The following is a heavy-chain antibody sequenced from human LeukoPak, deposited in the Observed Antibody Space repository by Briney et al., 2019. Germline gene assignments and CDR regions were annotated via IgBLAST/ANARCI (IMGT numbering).Heavy chain of an antibody. CDR3: AREVSSTEGFDP. D-gene: IGHD2-2*01. CDR1: GYTFTIYG. Sequence: ASVTVSYKASGYTFTIYGISWVRQAPGQGLEWMGWISAYNGNTNYAQKLQGRVTITTDTSTSTAYMELRSLRSDDTAVYYCAREVSSTEGFDPWGQGTQVIVFS. V-gene: IGHV1-18*01. CDR2: ISAYNGNT. J-gene: IGHJ5*02.